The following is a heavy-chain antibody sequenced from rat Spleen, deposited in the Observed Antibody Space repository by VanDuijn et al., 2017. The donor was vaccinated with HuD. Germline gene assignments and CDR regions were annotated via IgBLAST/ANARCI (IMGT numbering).Heavy chain of an antibody. CDR2: IWTGGST. Sequence: QVQLKESGPGLVQPSQTLSLACTVSGFSLTNYHVHWVRQPSGKGLEWRGVIWTGGSTEYNSALKSRMSTSRDTSKSQVFLKMNSLQTDDTATYYCARTRGNGTGIMDAWGQGASVTVSS. CDR3: ARTRGNGTGIMDA. D-gene: IGHD1-7*01. J-gene: IGHJ4*01. CDR1: GFSLTNYH. V-gene: IGHV2-30*01.